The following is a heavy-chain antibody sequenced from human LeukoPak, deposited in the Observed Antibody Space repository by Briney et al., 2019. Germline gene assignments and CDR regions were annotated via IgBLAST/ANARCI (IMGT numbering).Heavy chain of an antibody. J-gene: IGHJ4*02. CDR2: ISYDGSNK. D-gene: IGHD5-12*01. CDR3: AKAGYSGYGCHY. V-gene: IGHV3-30*18. CDR1: GFTFSSYG. Sequence: GGSLRLSCAASGFTFSSYGMHWVRQAPGKGLEWVAVISYDGSNKYYADSVKGRFTISRDNSKNTLYLQMNSLRAEDTAVYYCAKAGYSGYGCHYWGQGTLVTVSS.